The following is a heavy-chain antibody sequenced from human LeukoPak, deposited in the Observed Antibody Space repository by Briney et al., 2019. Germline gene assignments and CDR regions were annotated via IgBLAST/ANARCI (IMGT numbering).Heavy chain of an antibody. V-gene: IGHV1-18*01. D-gene: IGHD6-19*01. CDR3: ARDKETVATYYYYYMDV. CDR2: ISAHNGDT. CDR1: GNTFTSYG. J-gene: IGHJ6*03. Sequence: GASVKVSCKASGNTFTSYGISWARQAPGQGLEWMGWISAHNGDTSYEEKLQGRVTITTDTSTSTSYMELRSLRSDDTAVYYCARDKETVATYYYYYMDVWGKGTTVTVSS.